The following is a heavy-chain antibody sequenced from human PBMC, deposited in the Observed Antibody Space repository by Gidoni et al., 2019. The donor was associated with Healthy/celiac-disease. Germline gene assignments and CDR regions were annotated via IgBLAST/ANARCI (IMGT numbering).Heavy chain of an antibody. CDR3: ARDRPRHYYDSSGYHPY. Sequence: VQLVGSGGGLVQPGGSLRLSCAAPGFTFRSFSRNWVRQAPGKGREWGSYISSSSSTIYYADSVKGRFTISRDNAKNSLYLQMNSLRDEDTAVYYCARDRPRHYYDSSGYHPYWGQGTLVTVSS. D-gene: IGHD3-22*01. V-gene: IGHV3-48*02. J-gene: IGHJ4*02. CDR1: GFTFRSFS. CDR2: ISSSSSTI.